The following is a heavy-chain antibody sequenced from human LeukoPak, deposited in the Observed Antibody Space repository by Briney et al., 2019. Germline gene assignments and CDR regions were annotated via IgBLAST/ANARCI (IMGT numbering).Heavy chain of an antibody. Sequence: GGSLRLSCAASGLSFSTFAMSWVRQGPATGLEWVSSLRGNGETFYADSVKGRFTLSSDSSRNTVCFQLNNLRVEDTAIYYCARASWVSSTDAVRWGQGTLVTVSS. J-gene: IGHJ4*02. CDR3: ARASWVSSTDAVR. CDR1: GLSFSTFA. CDR2: LRGNGET. D-gene: IGHD3-16*01. V-gene: IGHV3-23*01.